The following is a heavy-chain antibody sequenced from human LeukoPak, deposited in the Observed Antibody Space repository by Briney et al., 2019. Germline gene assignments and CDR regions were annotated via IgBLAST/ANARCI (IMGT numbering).Heavy chain of an antibody. CDR1: GFIFDNYA. Sequence: GGSLRPSCAAPGFIFDNYAIHWVRQAPGKGLEGVSLISGDGGSTFYADSVRGRFTISRDNTRKSLSLQMSSLRSEDTALYYCARESETSGWYDYWGQGTLVTVSS. V-gene: IGHV3-43*02. D-gene: IGHD6-19*01. CDR3: ARESETSGWYDY. CDR2: ISGDGGST. J-gene: IGHJ4*02.